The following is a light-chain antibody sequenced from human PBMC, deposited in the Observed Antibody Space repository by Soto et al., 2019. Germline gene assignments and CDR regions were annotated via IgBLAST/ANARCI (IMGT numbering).Light chain of an antibody. CDR3: CSYAGSYTLL. CDR1: SSDVGGYNY. CDR2: DVN. Sequence: QSALTQPRSVSGSPGQSVTISCTGTSSDVGGYNYVSWYQQHPGKAPKLMIYDVNKRPSGVPDRFSASKSGNTASLTISGLQAEDEADYYCCSYAGSYTLLFGGGTKVTVL. V-gene: IGLV2-11*01. J-gene: IGLJ2*01.